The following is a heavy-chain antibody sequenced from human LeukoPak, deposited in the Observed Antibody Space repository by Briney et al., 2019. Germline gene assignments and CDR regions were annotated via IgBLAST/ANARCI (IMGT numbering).Heavy chain of an antibody. V-gene: IGHV4-39*07. Sequence: PSETLSLTCTVSGGSISSSSYYWGWIRQPPGKGLEWIGSIYYSGSTYYNPSLKSRVTISVDTSKNQFSLKLSSVTAADTAVYYCARARRHRWSGYPNWFDPWGQGTLVTVSS. D-gene: IGHD3-3*01. J-gene: IGHJ5*02. CDR1: GGSISSSSYY. CDR2: IYYSGST. CDR3: ARARRHRWSGYPNWFDP.